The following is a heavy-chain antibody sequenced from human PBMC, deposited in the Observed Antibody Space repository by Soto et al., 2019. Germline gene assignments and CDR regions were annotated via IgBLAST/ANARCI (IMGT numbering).Heavy chain of an antibody. J-gene: IGHJ6*02. CDR3: ARDPMPDHYYYGMDV. V-gene: IGHV4-30-4*01. D-gene: IGHD2-2*01. CDR2: IYYTGST. Sequence: QVQLQESGPGLVKPSQTLSLTCTVSGGSIKSVDYYWSWVRQSPEKGLEWIGYIYYTGSTYYSPSLKGRVSISIDTSKNQFSLNLTSVTAADTAVYYCARDPMPDHYYYGMDVWGQGTTVTVSS. CDR1: GGSIKSVDYY.